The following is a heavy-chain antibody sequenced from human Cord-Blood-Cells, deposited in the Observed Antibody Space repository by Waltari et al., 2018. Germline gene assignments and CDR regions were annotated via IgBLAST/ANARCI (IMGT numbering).Heavy chain of an antibody. D-gene: IGHD6-13*01. J-gene: IGHJ5*02. Sequence: QVQLQQWGAGLLKPSETLSLNCAVYGGSFSGYYWSWIRQPPGKGLEWIGEINHCGSPNYNPSLKSRVTISVDTSKNQFSLKLSSVTAADTAVYYCARMAVAILTSSSWWNWFDPWGQGTLVTVSS. V-gene: IGHV4-34*01. CDR2: INHCGSP. CDR1: GGSFSGYY. CDR3: ARMAVAILTSSSWWNWFDP.